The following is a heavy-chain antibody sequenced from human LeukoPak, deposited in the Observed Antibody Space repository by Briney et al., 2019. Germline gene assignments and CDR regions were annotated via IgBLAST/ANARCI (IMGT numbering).Heavy chain of an antibody. CDR3: ARAAPYGDYGFDY. V-gene: IGHV4-30-4*07. J-gene: IGHJ4*02. Sequence: SETLSLTCAVSGDSISSGAYSWSWIRQPPGKGLEWIGYIYYGGSTYYNPSLKSRVIISVDTTKNQFSLNLSSVTAADTAVYYCARAAPYGDYGFDYWGQGTLVTVSS. CDR1: GDSISSGAYS. CDR2: IYYGGST. D-gene: IGHD4-17*01.